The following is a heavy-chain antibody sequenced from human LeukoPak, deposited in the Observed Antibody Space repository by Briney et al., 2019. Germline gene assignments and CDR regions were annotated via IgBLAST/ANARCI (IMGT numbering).Heavy chain of an antibody. CDR3: AKVGITMIVVVIDWYFDL. D-gene: IGHD3-22*01. CDR2: ISGSGGST. V-gene: IGHV3-23*01. Sequence: GGSLRLSCAASGVTFSSYAMSWVRQAPGKGLEWVSAISGSGGSTYYADSVKGRFTISRDNSKNTLYLQMTSLRAEDTAVYYCAKVGITMIVVVIDWYFDLWGRGTLVTVSS. J-gene: IGHJ2*01. CDR1: GVTFSSYA.